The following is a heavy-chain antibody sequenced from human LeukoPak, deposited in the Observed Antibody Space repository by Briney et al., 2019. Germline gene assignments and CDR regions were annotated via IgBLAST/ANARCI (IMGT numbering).Heavy chain of an antibody. D-gene: IGHD3-10*01. V-gene: IGHV3-15*01. CDR3: TTDLYGSGSWWDY. Sequence: GGSLRLSCAASGFTFSNAWMSWVRQAPGKGLEWVGRIKSKTDGGTTDYAAPVKGRFTISRDDSKNTLYLQMNSLKTEDTAVYYCTTDLYGSGSWWDYWGQGTLVTVSS. CDR1: GFTFSNAW. CDR2: IKSKTDGGTT. J-gene: IGHJ4*02.